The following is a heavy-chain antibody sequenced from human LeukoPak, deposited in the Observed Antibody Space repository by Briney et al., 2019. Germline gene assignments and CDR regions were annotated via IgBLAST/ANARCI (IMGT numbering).Heavy chain of an antibody. CDR3: ARDFGCPACEKWELYNWFDP. D-gene: IGHD1-26*01. CDR1: GGSISSYD. Sequence: PSETLSLTCTVSGGSISSYDWSWIRQPAGKGLEWIGRIYTSGSTNYNPSLKSRITMSVDTSKNQFSLKLISVTAADTAVYYCARDFGCPACEKWELYNWFDPWGQGTLVTVSS. J-gene: IGHJ5*02. V-gene: IGHV4-4*07. CDR2: IYTSGST.